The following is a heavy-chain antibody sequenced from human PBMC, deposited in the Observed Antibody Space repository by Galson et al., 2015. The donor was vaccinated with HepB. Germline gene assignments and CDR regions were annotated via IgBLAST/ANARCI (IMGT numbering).Heavy chain of an antibody. Sequence: SVKVSCKASGYTFTGYYMHWVRQAPGQGLEWMGWINPNSGGTNYAQKFQGGVTMTRDTSISTAYMELSRLRSDDTAVYYCARALRYFDWSTSLDYWGQGTLVTVSS. D-gene: IGHD3-9*01. J-gene: IGHJ4*02. CDR1: GYTFTGYY. CDR3: ARALRYFDWSTSLDY. CDR2: INPNSGGT. V-gene: IGHV1-2*02.